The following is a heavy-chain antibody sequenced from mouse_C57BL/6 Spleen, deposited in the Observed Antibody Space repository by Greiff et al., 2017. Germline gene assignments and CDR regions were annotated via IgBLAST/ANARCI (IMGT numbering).Heavy chain of an antibody. J-gene: IGHJ4*01. V-gene: IGHV1-82*01. CDR1: GYAFSSSW. Sequence: QVQLQQSGPELVKPGASVKISCKASGYAFSSSWMNWVKQRPGKGLEWIGRIYPGDGDTNYNEKFKGKATLTADKSSSTAYMQLSSLTSEDSAVYDCARTNYANYAMDYWGQGTSVTVSS. D-gene: IGHD5-5*01. CDR2: IYPGDGDT. CDR3: ARTNYANYAMDY.